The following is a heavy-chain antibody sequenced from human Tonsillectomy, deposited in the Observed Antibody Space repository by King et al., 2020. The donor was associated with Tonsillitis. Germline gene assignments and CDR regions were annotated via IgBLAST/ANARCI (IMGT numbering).Heavy chain of an antibody. J-gene: IGHJ4*02. Sequence: VQLVESGGGVVRPGGSLRLSCVASGLNFGDYGMHWVRQAPGKGLEWVSGIHWSGDTTGYADSVRGRFTISRDNARNSLYLQMNSLRAEDTALYYCAQGDYGDSNPLDYWGQGTLVAVSS. CDR3: AQGDYGDSNPLDY. CDR2: IHWSGDTT. CDR1: GLNFGDYG. V-gene: IGHV3-20*04. D-gene: IGHD4-17*01.